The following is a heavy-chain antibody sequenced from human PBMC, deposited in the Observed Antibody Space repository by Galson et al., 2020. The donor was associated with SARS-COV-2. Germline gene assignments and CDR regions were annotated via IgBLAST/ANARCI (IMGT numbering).Heavy chain of an antibody. CDR1: GFTFSSYA. J-gene: IGHJ6*02. CDR3: ARTIVVGYYGMDV. D-gene: IGHD2-15*01. CDR2: ISYDGSNK. V-gene: IGHV3-30*04. Sequence: GESLKISCAASGFTFSSYALHWVRQAPGKGLEWVAVISYDGSNKYYADSVKGRFTISRDNSKNTLYLQMNSLRAEDTAVYYCARTIVVGYYGMDVWGQGTTVTVSS.